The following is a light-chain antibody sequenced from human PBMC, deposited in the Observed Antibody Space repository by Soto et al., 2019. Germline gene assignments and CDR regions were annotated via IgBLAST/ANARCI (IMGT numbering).Light chain of an antibody. CDR1: SSDIGAGYR. J-gene: IGLJ3*02. CDR2: DNT. Sequence: QSVLTQPPSVSGAPGERVTISCTGSSSDIGAGYRVRWYQQVPGTAPKLLIYDNTNRPSGVPARFSGSKSGTSASLAISGLQAEDEANYYCAAWDDSLSGPVFGGGTKLTVL. CDR3: AAWDDSLSGPV. V-gene: IGLV1-40*01.